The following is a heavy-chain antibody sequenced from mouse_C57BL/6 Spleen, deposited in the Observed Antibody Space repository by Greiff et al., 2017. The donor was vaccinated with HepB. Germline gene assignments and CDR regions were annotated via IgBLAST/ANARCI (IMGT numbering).Heavy chain of an antibody. CDR2: IHPNSGST. CDR3: ARSPPNYYGSSLYAMDY. J-gene: IGHJ4*01. Sequence: LQPPGAELVKPGASVKLSCKASGYTFTSYWMHWVKQRPGQGLEWIGMIHPNSGSTNYNEKFKSKATLTVDKSSSTAYMQLSSLTSEDSAVYYCARSPPNYYGSSLYAMDYWGQGTSVTVSS. CDR1: GYTFTSYW. D-gene: IGHD1-1*01. V-gene: IGHV1-64*01.